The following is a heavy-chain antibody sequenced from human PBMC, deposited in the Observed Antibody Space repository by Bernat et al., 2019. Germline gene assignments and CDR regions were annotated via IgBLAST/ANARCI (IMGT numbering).Heavy chain of an antibody. D-gene: IGHD6-13*01. CDR1: GYTFTSYG. CDR2: NSAYNGNT. J-gene: IGHJ6*02. Sequence: QVQLVQSGAEVKKPGASVKVSCKASGYTFTSYGISWVRQAPGQGLEWMGWNSAYNGNTNYAQKLQGRVTMTTDTSTSTAYMELRSLRSDDTAVYYCARVVQQLPPSYYGMDVWGQGTTVTVSS. V-gene: IGHV1-18*01. CDR3: ARVVQQLPPSYYGMDV.